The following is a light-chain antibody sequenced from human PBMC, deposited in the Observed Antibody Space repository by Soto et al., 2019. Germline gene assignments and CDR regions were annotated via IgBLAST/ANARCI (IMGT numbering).Light chain of an antibody. CDR2: GAS. J-gene: IGKJ3*01. CDR3: QQYNNWLRT. V-gene: IGKV3-15*01. CDR1: QSVSSN. Sequence: EIVMTQSPATLSVSPGERAILFCRASQSVSSNLAWYQQKPGQAPRLLIYGASTRATGIPARFSGSGSGTEFTLTISSLQSEDFAVYYCQQYNNWLRTFGPGTKVDIK.